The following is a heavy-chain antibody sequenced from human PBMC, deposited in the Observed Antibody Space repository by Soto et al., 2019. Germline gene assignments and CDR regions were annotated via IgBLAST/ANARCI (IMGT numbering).Heavy chain of an antibody. J-gene: IGHJ4*02. CDR3: TRHEGGAPAAPPLDN. V-gene: IGHV4-39*01. D-gene: IGHD2-2*01. Sequence: QLRLQESGPGLVKSSETLSLTCTVSGGSIRSSTYYWGWIRQPPGKGLEWIGSIYYSGSTHNTPSLRSRFTRSVDTSTNQFSLKLNSGTAADTAVYYCTRHEGGAPAAPPLDNWAQGTLVPVSS. CDR2: IYYSGST. CDR1: GGSIRSSTYY.